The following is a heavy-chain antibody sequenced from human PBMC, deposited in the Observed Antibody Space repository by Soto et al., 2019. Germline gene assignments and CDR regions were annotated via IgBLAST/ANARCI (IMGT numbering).Heavy chain of an antibody. CDR3: ARHRNSGYGHPTFDF. CDR1: GYSFTNHW. D-gene: IGHD5-12*01. CDR2: IYPGDSDT. Sequence: PGESLKISCQGSGYSFTNHWIGWVRQMPGKRLELMGIIYPGDSDTRYSPSFQDQVTISVDRSISTAYLQWSSLKASDNAIYFCARHRNSGYGHPTFDFWGQGTPVTVSS. J-gene: IGHJ4*02. V-gene: IGHV5-51*01.